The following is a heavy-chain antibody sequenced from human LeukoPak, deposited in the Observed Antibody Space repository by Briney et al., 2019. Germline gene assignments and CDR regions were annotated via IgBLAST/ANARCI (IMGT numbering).Heavy chain of an antibody. CDR2: INPNSGGT. CDR3: ARDVVVVPAAMWGIDY. V-gene: IGHV1-2*02. CDR1: GYTFTGYY. D-gene: IGHD2-2*01. Sequence: ASVKVSCKASGYTFTGYYMHWVRQAPGQGLEWMGWINPNSGGTNYAQKFQGRVTMTRDTSISTAYMELSRLRSDDTAVYYCARDVVVVPAAMWGIDYWGQGTLVTVSS. J-gene: IGHJ4*02.